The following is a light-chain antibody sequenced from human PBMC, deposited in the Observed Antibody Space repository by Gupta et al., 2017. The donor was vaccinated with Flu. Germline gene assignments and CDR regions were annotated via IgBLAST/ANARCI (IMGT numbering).Light chain of an antibody. CDR2: AAS. J-gene: IGKJ1*01. V-gene: IGKV1-27*01. CDR1: QGISNY. Sequence: DRVTITCRASQGISNYLAWYQQKPGKVPKLLIYAASTLQSGVPSRFSGSGSGTDFTLTISSLQPEDVATYYCQKYNSAPPETFGQGTKVEIK. CDR3: QKYNSAPPET.